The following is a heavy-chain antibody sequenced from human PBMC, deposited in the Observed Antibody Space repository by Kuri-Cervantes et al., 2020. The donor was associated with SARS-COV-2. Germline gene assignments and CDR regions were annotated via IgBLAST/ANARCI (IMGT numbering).Heavy chain of an antibody. D-gene: IGHD5-24*01. CDR2: IHYSGNT. Sequence: SETLSLTCTVSGASFRTSPYYWAWIRQSPGKGLEWLGSIHYSGNTYRDPSLESRVTLFVDTSRNQFSLNLTSVTATDTAMYYCARHDRWVQFGVDSWGQGGLVTVSS. CDR3: ARHDRWVQFGVDS. J-gene: IGHJ4*02. V-gene: IGHV4-39*01. CDR1: GASFRTSPYY.